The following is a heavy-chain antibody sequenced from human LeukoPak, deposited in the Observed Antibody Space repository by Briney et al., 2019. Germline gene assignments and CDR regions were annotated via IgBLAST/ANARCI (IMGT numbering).Heavy chain of an antibody. J-gene: IGHJ6*03. V-gene: IGHV3-21*01. CDR1: GFTFSDHY. CDR3: ARDEAYYYYMGV. Sequence: IPGGSLRLSCAASGFTFSDHYMNWVRQAPGKGLEWVSSISSSSSYIYYADSVKGRFTISRDNAKNSLYLQMNSLRAEDTAVHYCARDEAYYYYMGVWGKGTTVTVSS. CDR2: ISSSSSYI.